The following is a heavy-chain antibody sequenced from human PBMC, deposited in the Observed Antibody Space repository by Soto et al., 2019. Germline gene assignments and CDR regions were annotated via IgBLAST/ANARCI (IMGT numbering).Heavy chain of an antibody. V-gene: IGHV1-69*13. D-gene: IGHD3-3*01. CDR1: GGTFSSYA. Sequence: SVKVSCKACGGTFSSYAISWVRQAPGQGLEWMGGIIPIFGTANYAQKFQGRVTITADESTSTAYMELSSLRSEDTAVYYCAAADFWSGYPFGEWFDPSGQGTLVTVSS. CDR2: IIPIFGTA. CDR3: AAADFWSGYPFGEWFDP. J-gene: IGHJ5*02.